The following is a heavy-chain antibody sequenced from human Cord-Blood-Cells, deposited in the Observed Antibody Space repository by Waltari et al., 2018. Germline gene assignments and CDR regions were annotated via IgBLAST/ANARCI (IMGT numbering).Heavy chain of an antibody. CDR3: ARSSDFWSGYYTFYFDY. Sequence: GSLRLSCAASGFTFSSYSMNWVRQAPGKGLEWVSYISSSSSTIYYADSVKGRFTISRDNAKNSLYLQMNSLRDEDTAVYYCARSSDFWSGYYTFYFDYWGQGTLVTVSS. J-gene: IGHJ4*02. D-gene: IGHD3-3*01. CDR1: GFTFSSYS. V-gene: IGHV3-48*02. CDR2: ISSSSSTI.